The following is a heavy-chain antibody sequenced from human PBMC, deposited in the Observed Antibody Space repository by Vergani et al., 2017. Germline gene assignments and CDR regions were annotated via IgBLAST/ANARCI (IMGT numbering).Heavy chain of an antibody. Sequence: QVTLKESGPVLVKPTETLTLTCTVSGFSLSNARMGVSWFRQPPGKALEWLAHIFSNDEKSYSTSMKSRLTISKDTSKSQVVLTMTNMDPVDTATYYCARTRSSSWYKYYYYMDVWGKGTTVTVSS. V-gene: IGHV2-26*01. D-gene: IGHD6-13*01. J-gene: IGHJ6*03. CDR1: GFSLSNARMG. CDR2: IFSNDEK. CDR3: ARTRSSSWYKYYYYMDV.